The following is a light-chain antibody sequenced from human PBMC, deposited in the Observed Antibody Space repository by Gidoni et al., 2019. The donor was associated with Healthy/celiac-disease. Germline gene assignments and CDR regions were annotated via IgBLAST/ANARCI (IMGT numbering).Light chain of an antibody. J-gene: IGKJ4*01. V-gene: IGKV3-15*01. Sequence: EIVLPQPPATLSVSPGERATLPCRASQSVSSNLAWYQQKPGQAPRLLIYGASTRATGIPARFSGSGSGTEFTLTISSLQSEDFAVYYCQQYNNWPPLTFGGGTEVEIK. CDR1: QSVSSN. CDR3: QQYNNWPPLT. CDR2: GAS.